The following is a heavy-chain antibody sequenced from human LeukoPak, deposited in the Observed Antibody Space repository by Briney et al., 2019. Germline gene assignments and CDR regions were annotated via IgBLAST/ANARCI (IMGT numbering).Heavy chain of an antibody. J-gene: IGHJ3*02. CDR2: ISSNGGST. Sequence: GGSLRLSCAASGFTFSSYAMHWVRQAPGKGPEYVSAISSNGGSTYYANSVKGRFTISRDNSKNTLYLQMGSLRAEDMAVYYCARVGSWDAFDTWGQGTMVTVSS. D-gene: IGHD1-26*01. V-gene: IGHV3-64*01. CDR1: GFTFSSYA. CDR3: ARVGSWDAFDT.